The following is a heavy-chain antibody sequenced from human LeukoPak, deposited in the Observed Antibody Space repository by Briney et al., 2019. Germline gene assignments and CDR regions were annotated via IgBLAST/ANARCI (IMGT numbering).Heavy chain of an antibody. CDR2: IKQDGGET. CDR3: ARGKTSQNIVTRKTYNWFDP. CDR1: GFTFSNYW. D-gene: IGHD2/OR15-2a*01. V-gene: IGHV3-7*01. Sequence: GGSLRLSCMASGFTFSNYWMTWVRQAPGKGLEWVANIKQDGGETYYLDSEKGRFTISRDNAKNSLYLQMKSLRAEDTAVYYCARGKTSQNIVTRKTYNWFDPWGQGTLVTVSS. J-gene: IGHJ5*02.